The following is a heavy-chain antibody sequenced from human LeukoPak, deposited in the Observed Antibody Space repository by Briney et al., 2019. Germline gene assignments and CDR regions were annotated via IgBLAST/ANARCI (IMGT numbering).Heavy chain of an antibody. CDR3: ARDAYYYDSSGYYGNY. D-gene: IGHD3-22*01. CDR2: IYQSGST. V-gene: IGHV4-4*02. Sequence: PSETLSLTCGVSGGSISSSNWWSWVRQPPGKGLEWIGKIYQSGSTNYNPSLKSRVIISVDKSKNQFSLRLNSVTAADTAVYYCARDAYYYDSSGYYGNYWGQGTLVTVSS. CDR1: GGSISSSNW. J-gene: IGHJ4*02.